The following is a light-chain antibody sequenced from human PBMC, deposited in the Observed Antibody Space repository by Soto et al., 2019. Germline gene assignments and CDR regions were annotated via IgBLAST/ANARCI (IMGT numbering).Light chain of an antibody. CDR2: AAS. Sequence: DIQMTQSPSSLSASVGDRVTITCRASQRISSSLNWYQQKPGKAPKLLIYAASSLQSGVPSRFSGSGSGTDFTLTISSLQPEDFATYYCQQSYSTRWTFGQGTKVEIK. V-gene: IGKV1-39*01. CDR1: QRISSS. CDR3: QQSYSTRWT. J-gene: IGKJ1*01.